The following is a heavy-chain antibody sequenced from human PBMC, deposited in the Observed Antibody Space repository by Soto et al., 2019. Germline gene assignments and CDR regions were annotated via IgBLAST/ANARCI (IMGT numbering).Heavy chain of an antibody. CDR2: IIPMFGIA. CDR1: GGTFSSYA. D-gene: IGHD3-22*01. V-gene: IGHV1-69*01. Sequence: QVQLVQSGAEVKKPGSSVKVSCKASGGTFSSYAITWVRQAPGQGLEWMGGIIPMFGIANYAQPFQGRVTITADESTSTAYMELSGLRSEDTAVYYCARDTVNYYDSSGYYLGGLDYWGQGTLVPVSS. J-gene: IGHJ4*02. CDR3: ARDTVNYYDSSGYYLGGLDY.